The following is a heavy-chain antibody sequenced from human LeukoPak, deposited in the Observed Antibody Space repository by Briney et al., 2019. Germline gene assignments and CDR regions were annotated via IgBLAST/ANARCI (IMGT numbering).Heavy chain of an antibody. Sequence: GGSLRLSCAASGFTFSNYGMNWVRQAPGKGLEWVSGITGSGGNTYYADSVKGRFTISRDNSKNTMYLQMNSLRAEDTAVYYCAKVLSYIGFGYWGQGTLVTVSS. V-gene: IGHV3-23*01. J-gene: IGHJ4*02. D-gene: IGHD2-15*01. CDR3: AKVLSYIGFGY. CDR2: ITGSGGNT. CDR1: GFTFSNYG.